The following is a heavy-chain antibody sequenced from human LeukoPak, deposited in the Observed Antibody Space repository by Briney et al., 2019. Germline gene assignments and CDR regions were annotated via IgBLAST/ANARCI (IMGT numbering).Heavy chain of an antibody. CDR2: INPSAGST. CDR1: GYTFTSYY. D-gene: IGHD4-17*01. V-gene: IGHV1-46*01. J-gene: IGHJ4*02. CDR3: ATEPTVTRLDY. Sequence: ASVKVSCKASGYTFTSYYMHWVRQAPGQGLEWMGIINPSAGSTSYAQTFQGRVTMTRDTSTSTVYLELSSLTSEDTAVYYCATEPTVTRLDYWGQGTLVTVSS.